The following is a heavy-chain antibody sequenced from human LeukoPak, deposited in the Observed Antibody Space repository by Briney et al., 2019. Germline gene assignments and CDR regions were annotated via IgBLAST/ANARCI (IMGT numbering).Heavy chain of an antibody. CDR3: ARDQRVRFGELAPLDY. D-gene: IGHD3-10*01. J-gene: IGHJ4*02. V-gene: IGHV3-33*08. CDR1: GFTFSSYG. CDR2: IWYDGSNK. Sequence: GGSLRLSCAASGFTFSSYGMHWVRQAPGKGLEWVAVIWYDGSNKYYADSVKGRFTISRDNSKNTLYLQMNSLRAEDTAVYYCARDQRVRFGELAPLDYWGQGTLVTVSS.